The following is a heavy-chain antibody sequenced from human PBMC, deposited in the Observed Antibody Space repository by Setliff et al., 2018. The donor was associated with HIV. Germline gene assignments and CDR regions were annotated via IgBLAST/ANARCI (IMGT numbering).Heavy chain of an antibody. D-gene: IGHD3-22*01. CDR3: ARDYYDSSGYIFFPGLPDY. V-gene: IGHV1-2*02. J-gene: IGHJ4*02. CDR1: GYTFTGYY. Sequence: GASVKVSCKASGYTFTGYYMHWVRQAPGQGLEWMGWINPNNGGTNYAQKFQGRVTMPRDTSISTAYMELSRLSSDDTAVYYCARDYYDSSGYIFFPGLPDYWGQGTLVTVSS. CDR2: INPNNGGT.